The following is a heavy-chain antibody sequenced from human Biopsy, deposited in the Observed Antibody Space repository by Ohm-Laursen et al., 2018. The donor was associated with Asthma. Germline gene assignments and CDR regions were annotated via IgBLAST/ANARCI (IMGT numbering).Heavy chain of an antibody. J-gene: IGHJ2*01. V-gene: IGHV1-2*06. CDR3: ARIKIRIGAGTDRYFDL. Sequence: GASVKVSCKASGYPFTDYYVHWVRQAPGQGLEWMGRIDPNSGGTNYEQKFLGRVTMTRDTSVNTAFMVLSRLRSDDTAVYYCARIKIRIGAGTDRYFDLWGRGTLVTVSS. CDR2: IDPNSGGT. CDR1: GYPFTDYY. D-gene: IGHD3-16*01.